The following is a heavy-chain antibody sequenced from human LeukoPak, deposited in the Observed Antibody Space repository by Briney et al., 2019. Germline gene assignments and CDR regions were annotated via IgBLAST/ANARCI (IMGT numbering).Heavy chain of an antibody. Sequence: PGRSLRLSCAASGFTFRTYGMHWVRQAPGKGLEWMAIIWHDGVRKYYGDSAKGRFTISRDNSKNMLYLEMNSLRADDTAVYGGAKAFPRAGSGSYYFSNWFDPWGQGTLVTVSS. V-gene: IGHV3-33*06. CDR2: IWHDGVRK. J-gene: IGHJ5*02. D-gene: IGHD3-10*01. CDR1: GFTFRTYG. CDR3: AKAFPRAGSGSYYFSNWFDP.